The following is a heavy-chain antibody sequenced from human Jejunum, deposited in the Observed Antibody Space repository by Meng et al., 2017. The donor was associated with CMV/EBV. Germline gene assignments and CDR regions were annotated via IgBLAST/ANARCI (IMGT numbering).Heavy chain of an antibody. CDR2: ISSASSFI. CDR3: AKDQEI. V-gene: IGHV3-21*04. J-gene: IGHJ4*02. Sequence: SLKISCAASGFTFDSYSMNWVRQAPGRGLEWVSYISSASSFIYYADSLKGRFTISRDNAKNSLYLQMNSLRAEDTAVYYCAKDQEIWGQGTLVTVSS. CDR1: GFTFDSYS. D-gene: IGHD5-24*01.